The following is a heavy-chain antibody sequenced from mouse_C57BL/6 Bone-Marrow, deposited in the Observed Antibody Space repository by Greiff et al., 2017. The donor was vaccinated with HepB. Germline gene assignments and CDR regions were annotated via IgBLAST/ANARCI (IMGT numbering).Heavy chain of an antibody. Sequence: VQLQQSGAELVRPGASVKLSCTASGFNIKDDYMHWVKQRPEQGLEWIGWIDPENGDTEYASKFQGKATITADTSSNTAYLQRSSLTSEDTAVYYCTLYGNYEGWYFDVWGTGTTVTVSS. CDR1: GFNIKDDY. D-gene: IGHD2-1*01. CDR2: IDPENGDT. V-gene: IGHV14-4*01. J-gene: IGHJ1*03. CDR3: TLYGNYEGWYFDV.